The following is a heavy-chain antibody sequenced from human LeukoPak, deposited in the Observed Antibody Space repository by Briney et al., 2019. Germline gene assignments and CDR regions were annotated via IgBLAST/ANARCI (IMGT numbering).Heavy chain of an antibody. V-gene: IGHV3-15*07. J-gene: IGHJ3*01. CDR2: IRSKRDGGTT. CDR1: GFTFSNTW. Sequence: GGSLRLSCLASGFTFSNTWMNWVRQAPGKGLEWVARIRSKRDGGTTDYAAPVKGRFTISRDDSKNTMYLQMNSLKAEDTAVYYCAREWYYAFDFWGQGTMVTVSS. CDR3: AREWYYAFDF. D-gene: IGHD3-3*01.